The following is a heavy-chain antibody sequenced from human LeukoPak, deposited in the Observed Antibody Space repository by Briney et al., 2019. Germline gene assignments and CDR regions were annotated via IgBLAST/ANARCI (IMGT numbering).Heavy chain of an antibody. CDR3: VRDVGVFGDSPTVY. J-gene: IGHJ4*02. V-gene: IGHV3-21*01. D-gene: IGHD3-10*01. CDR2: ISSSSYI. Sequence: GESLRLSCAASGFTFSSYSMNWVRQAPGKGLEWVSSISSSSYIYYADSMKGRFTISRDNAKKSLYLQMNSLRAEDTAVYYCVRDVGVFGDSPTVYWGQGTLVTVSS. CDR1: GFTFSSYS.